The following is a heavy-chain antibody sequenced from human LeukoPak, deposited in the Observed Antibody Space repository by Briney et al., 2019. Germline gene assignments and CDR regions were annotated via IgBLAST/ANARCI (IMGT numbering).Heavy chain of an antibody. CDR1: GYTLTGYY. V-gene: IGHV1-2*04. D-gene: IGHD2-15*01. CDR2: INPNSGST. J-gene: IGHJ3*02. Sequence: ASVKVSCKASGYTLTGYYMHWVRQAPGQGLEWMGWINPNSGSTDYAQKFQGWVTMTRDTSISTAYMELSRLRSDDTAVYYCAREYVGGEAFDIWGQGTMVTVSS. CDR3: AREYVGGEAFDI.